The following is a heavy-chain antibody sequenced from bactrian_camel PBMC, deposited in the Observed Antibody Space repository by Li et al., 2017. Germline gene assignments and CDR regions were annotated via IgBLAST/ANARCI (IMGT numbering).Heavy chain of an antibody. J-gene: IGHJ6*01. CDR3: AADPTIVTLSPWSKPPWPATCRFEVGY. V-gene: IGHV3S6*01. D-gene: IGHD2*01. CDR2: IYRDGSTT. CDR1: GYTANMNC. Sequence: HVQLVESGGGTVQAGESMRLSCTASGYTANMNCMAWFRQAPGQAREGVAAIYRDGSTTYDGDSVKGRFSTSQNSAKNTVYLQMNSLKPEDSGMYYCAADPTIVTLSPWSKPPWPATCRFEVGYWGQGTQVTVS.